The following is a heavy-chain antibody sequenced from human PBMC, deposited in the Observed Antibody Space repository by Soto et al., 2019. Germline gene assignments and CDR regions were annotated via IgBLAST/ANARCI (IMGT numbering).Heavy chain of an antibody. D-gene: IGHD3-3*01. J-gene: IGHJ4*02. CDR3: VRDFGDRHDFWSGSDY. Sequence: SETLSLTCAVSGYSINSGYYWGWIRQSPGKGLEWIGSVFHSGTTYSTPSLKTRLTISVDTSKNQLSLDLKAVTAADTVVYYCVRDFGDRHDFWSGSDYWGQGIPVTVSS. CDR2: VFHSGTT. CDR1: GYSINSGYY. V-gene: IGHV4-38-2*02.